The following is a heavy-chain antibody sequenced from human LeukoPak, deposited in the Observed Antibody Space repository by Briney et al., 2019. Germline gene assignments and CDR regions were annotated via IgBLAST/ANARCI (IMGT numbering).Heavy chain of an antibody. Sequence: PSETLSLTCGVSGGSISSNNWWSWVRQPPGQGVEWIGEIYHSGSANYNPSLKSRVTISVDKSKNQLSLKLISVTAADTAVYYCARDVGTALVTGDYWGQGTLVTVSS. CDR2: IYHSGSA. J-gene: IGHJ4*02. CDR3: ARDVGTALVTGDY. D-gene: IGHD5-18*01. V-gene: IGHV4-4*02. CDR1: GGSISSNNW.